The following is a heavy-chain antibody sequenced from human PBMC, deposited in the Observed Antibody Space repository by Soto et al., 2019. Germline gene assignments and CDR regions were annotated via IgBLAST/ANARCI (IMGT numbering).Heavy chain of an antibody. J-gene: IGHJ4*02. V-gene: IGHV1-69*13. CDR3: AKHGYSGYALDY. CDR1: GGTFSSYA. D-gene: IGHD5-12*01. Sequence: ASVKVSCKASGGTFSSYAISWVRQAPGQGLEWMGGIIPIFGTANYAQKFQGRVTITADESTSTAYMELSSLRSEDTAVYYCAKHGYSGYALDYWGQGTLVTVSS. CDR2: IIPIFGTA.